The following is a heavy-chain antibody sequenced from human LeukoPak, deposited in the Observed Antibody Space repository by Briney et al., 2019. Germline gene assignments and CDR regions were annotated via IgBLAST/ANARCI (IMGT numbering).Heavy chain of an antibody. Sequence: GGSLRLSCAASGFTFSTSAMNWVRQVPGKGLEWVSSIDLDSSHIYYAASVRGRFTISRDNARSSVYLQMNSLRVEDTAVYYCARDPLRYLRVGHYDYWGQGTLVAVSS. CDR1: GFTFSTSA. CDR2: IDLDSSHI. V-gene: IGHV3-21*01. D-gene: IGHD3-9*01. J-gene: IGHJ4*02. CDR3: ARDPLRYLRVGHYDY.